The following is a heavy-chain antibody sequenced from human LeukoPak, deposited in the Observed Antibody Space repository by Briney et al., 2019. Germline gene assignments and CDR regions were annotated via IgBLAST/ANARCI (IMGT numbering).Heavy chain of an antibody. CDR3: ARDLVFEGIAVAGSD. J-gene: IGHJ4*02. D-gene: IGHD6-13*01. CDR1: GLTFSNYW. Sequence: GGSLRLSCAASGLTFSNYWMSWVRQAPGKGLEWVANIKEDGSEKYYVDSVKGRFTISRDNAKNSLYLQMNSVRAEDTAVYYCARDLVFEGIAVAGSDWGQGTLVTVSS. V-gene: IGHV3-7*01. CDR2: IKEDGSEK.